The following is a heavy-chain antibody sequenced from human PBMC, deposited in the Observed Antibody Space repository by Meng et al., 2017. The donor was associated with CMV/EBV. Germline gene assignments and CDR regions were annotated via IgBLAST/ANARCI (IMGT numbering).Heavy chain of an antibody. D-gene: IGHD3-16*01. CDR1: GFTFSSYA. Sequence: GESLKISCAASGFTFSSYAMHWVRQAPGKGLEWVAVISYDGSNKYYADSVKGRFTISGDNSKNTLYLQMNSLRAEDTAVYYCARGINNFDYWGQGTLVTVSS. J-gene: IGHJ4*02. CDR3: ARGINNFDY. CDR2: ISYDGSNK. V-gene: IGHV3-30-3*01.